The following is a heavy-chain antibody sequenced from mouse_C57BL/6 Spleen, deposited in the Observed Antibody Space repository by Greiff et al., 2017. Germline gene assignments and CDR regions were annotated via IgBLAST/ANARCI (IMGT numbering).Heavy chain of an antibody. V-gene: IGHV1-15*01. CDR2: IDPETGGT. J-gene: IGHJ4*01. CDR1: GYTFTDYE. Sequence: QVQLQQSGAELVRPGASVTLSCKASGYTFTDYEMHWVKQTPVHGLEWIGAIDPETGGTAYNQKFKGKAILTADKSSSTAYMELRSLTSEDSAVYYCTRSERIPLYYAMDYWGQGTSVTVSS. D-gene: IGHD5-1-1*01. CDR3: TRSERIPLYYAMDY.